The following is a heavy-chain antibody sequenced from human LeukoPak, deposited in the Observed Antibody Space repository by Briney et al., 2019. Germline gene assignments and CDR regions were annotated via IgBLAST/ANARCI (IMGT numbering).Heavy chain of an antibody. D-gene: IGHD3-10*01. CDR1: GGSFSGYY. J-gene: IGHJ4*02. CDR2: INHSGST. Sequence: SETLSLTCAVYGGSFSGYYWSWSRQPPGKGLEWIGEINHSGSTNYNPSLKSRVTISVDTSKNQFSLKLSSVTAADTAVYYCARLPGRGSGSYDDYWGQGTLVTVSS. CDR3: ARLPGRGSGSYDDY. V-gene: IGHV4-34*01.